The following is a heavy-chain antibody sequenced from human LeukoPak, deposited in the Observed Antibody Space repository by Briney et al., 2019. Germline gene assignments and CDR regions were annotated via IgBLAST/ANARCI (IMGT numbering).Heavy chain of an antibody. Sequence: GGSLRLSCAASGFTYSHYSKIWARQAPGKGLEWVSVIAFSGSVTFYADSVKGRFTISRYNSKNTLDLQMNSLRVEDTAVYYCAREGVRGAVVANLVDYWGQGTLVTVSS. CDR1: GFTYSHYS. V-gene: IGHV3-23*01. CDR3: AREGVRGAVVANLVDY. CDR2: IAFSGSVT. D-gene: IGHD5-12*01. J-gene: IGHJ4*02.